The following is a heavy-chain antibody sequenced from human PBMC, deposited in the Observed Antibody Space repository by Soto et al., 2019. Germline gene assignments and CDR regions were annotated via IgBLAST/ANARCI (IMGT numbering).Heavy chain of an antibody. CDR1: GFTFSNYA. D-gene: IGHD3-16*01. V-gene: IGHV3-23*01. Sequence: SGGSLRLSCAASGFTFSNYAMSWVRQAPGKGLEWVSGISGSGSSTYFADSVKGRFSISRDNSRNTLYLQMNSLRVEDTALYYCATRGPQYYFDYWGQGTLVTVSS. J-gene: IGHJ4*02. CDR2: ISGSGSST. CDR3: ATRGPQYYFDY.